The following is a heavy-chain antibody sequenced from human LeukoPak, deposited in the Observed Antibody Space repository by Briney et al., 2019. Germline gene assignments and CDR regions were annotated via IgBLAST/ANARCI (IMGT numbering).Heavy chain of an antibody. V-gene: IGHV3-33*01. CDR1: GYSFSTYA. CDR3: ATEIFGSGSYPDY. Sequence: GRSLRLSCAASGYSFSTYAMHWVRQAPGKGLEWVALIWHDASHTFYTDSVKGRFTISRDNSKNTVYLQMNSLGGEDTAVYYCATEIFGSGSYPDYWGQGTLVTVSS. J-gene: IGHJ4*02. CDR2: IWHDASHT. D-gene: IGHD3-10*01.